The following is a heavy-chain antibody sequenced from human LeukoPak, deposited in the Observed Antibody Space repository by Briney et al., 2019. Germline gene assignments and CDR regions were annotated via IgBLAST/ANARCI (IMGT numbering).Heavy chain of an antibody. V-gene: IGHV1-69*13. CDR3: AGASGPPYYFDY. J-gene: IGHJ4*02. CDR2: IIPIFGTA. CDR1: GGTFSSYA. Sequence: SVKVSCKASGGTFSSYAISWVRQAPGQGLEWMGGIIPIFGTANYAQKFQGRVTITADESTSSAYMELSSLRSEDTAVYYCAGASGPPYYFDYWGQGTLVTVSS.